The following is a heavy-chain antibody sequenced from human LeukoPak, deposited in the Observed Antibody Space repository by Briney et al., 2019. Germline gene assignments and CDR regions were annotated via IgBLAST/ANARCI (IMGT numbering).Heavy chain of an antibody. CDR3: ARRGYGDYGDY. D-gene: IGHD4-17*01. CDR1: GGSISSSSYY. Sequence: PSGTLSLTCTVSGGSISSSSYYWGWIRQPPGKGLEWIGSIYYSGSTYYNPSLKSRVTISVDTSKNQFSLKLSSVTAADTAVYYCARRGYGDYGDYWGQGTLVTVSS. CDR2: IYYSGST. J-gene: IGHJ4*02. V-gene: IGHV4-39*01.